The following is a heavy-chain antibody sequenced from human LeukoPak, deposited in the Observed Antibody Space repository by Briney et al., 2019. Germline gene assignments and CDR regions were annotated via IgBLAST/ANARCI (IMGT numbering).Heavy chain of an antibody. Sequence: GESLKISCKGSGYSFTSYWIGWVRQMPGKGLEWMGIIYPGDSDTRYSPSFQGQVTISADKSISTAYLQWSSLKASDTAMYYCARGLGDGYNYGGYDAFDIWGQGTMVTVSS. CDR3: ARGLGDGYNYGGYDAFDI. D-gene: IGHD5-24*01. CDR1: GYSFTSYW. CDR2: IYPGDSDT. J-gene: IGHJ3*02. V-gene: IGHV5-51*01.